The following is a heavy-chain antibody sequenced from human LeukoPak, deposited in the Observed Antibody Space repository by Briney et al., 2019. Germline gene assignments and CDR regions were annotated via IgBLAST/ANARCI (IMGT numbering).Heavy chain of an antibody. CDR1: GFTFSSYG. Sequence: GRSLRLSCAASGFTFSSYGMHWVRQAPGKGLEWVAVISYDGSNKYYADSVKGRFTISRDNSKNTLYLQMNSLRAEDTAVYYCAKDVVRGVTSPSYFDYWGQGTLVTVSS. J-gene: IGHJ4*02. V-gene: IGHV3-30*18. CDR2: ISYDGSNK. CDR3: AKDVVRGVTSPSYFDY. D-gene: IGHD3-10*01.